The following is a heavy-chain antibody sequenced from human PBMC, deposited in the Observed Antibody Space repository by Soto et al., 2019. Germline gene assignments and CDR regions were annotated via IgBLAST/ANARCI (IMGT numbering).Heavy chain of an antibody. CDR2: VNPSGGHT. D-gene: IGHD2-21*02. J-gene: IGHJ4*02. V-gene: IGHV1-46*01. CDR1: GDTFTDYY. Sequence: QVQLMQSGAEVKKPGASVKVSCKASGDTFTDYYIHWVRQAPGQGLEWMGTVNPSGGHTTYAQHLLGRGTTTRDPSTSTLYMELTSLTSDDTAIYYCARGGHVVVVTAALDYWGQGTLVTVSS. CDR3: ARGGHVVVVTAALDY.